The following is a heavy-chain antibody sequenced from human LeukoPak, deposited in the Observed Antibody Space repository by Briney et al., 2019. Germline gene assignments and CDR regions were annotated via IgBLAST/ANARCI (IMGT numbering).Heavy chain of an antibody. J-gene: IGHJ4*02. CDR1: GFTFSSYG. V-gene: IGHV3-33*08. D-gene: IGHD3-22*01. Sequence: GGSLRLSCAASGFTFSSYGMHWVRQAPGKGLEWVAVISYDGSNKYYADSVKGRFTISRDNAKNSLYLQMNSLRDEDTAVYYCARLYYYDSSGYYYWDYWGQGTLVTVSS. CDR3: ARLYYYDSSGYYYWDY. CDR2: ISYDGSNK.